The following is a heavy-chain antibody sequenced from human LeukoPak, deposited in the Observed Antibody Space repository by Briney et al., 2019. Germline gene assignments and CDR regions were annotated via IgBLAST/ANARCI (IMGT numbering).Heavy chain of an antibody. J-gene: IGHJ3*02. CDR3: TTPRGSRGLDVFDI. D-gene: IGHD3-10*01. CDR1: GFTFSNAW. V-gene: IGHV3-15*01. CDR2: IKSKTDGGTT. Sequence: GGSLRLSCAASGFTFSNAWMNWVRQAPGKGLEWVGRIKSKTDGGTTDYAAPVKGRFTISRDESKNTLYLQMNSLKTEDTAVYYCTTPRGSRGLDVFDIWGQGTMVTVSS.